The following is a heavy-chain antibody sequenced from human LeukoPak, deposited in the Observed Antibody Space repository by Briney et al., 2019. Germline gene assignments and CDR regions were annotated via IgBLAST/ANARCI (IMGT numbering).Heavy chain of an antibody. CDR2: ISSSSSYI. J-gene: IGHJ4*02. V-gene: IGHV3-21*01. D-gene: IGHD2-15*01. CDR1: GFTFSSYS. Sequence: GGSLRLSCAASGFTFSSYSMSWVRQAPGKGLEWVSSISSSSSYIYYADSVKGRFTISRDNAKNSLYLQMNSLRAEDTAVHYCARDFVGYCSGGSCPPFDYWGQGTLVTVSS. CDR3: ARDFVGYCSGGSCPPFDY.